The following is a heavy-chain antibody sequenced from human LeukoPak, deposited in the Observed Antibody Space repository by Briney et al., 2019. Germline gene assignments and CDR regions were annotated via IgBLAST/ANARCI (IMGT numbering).Heavy chain of an antibody. D-gene: IGHD3-10*01. CDR1: GVSISSGDFY. CDR2: IYYSGST. V-gene: IGHV4-30-4*01. Sequence: PSQTLSLTCTVSGVSISSGDFYWSWIRQPPGKGLEWIGYIYYSGSTYYNPSLKSRVTISVDTSKNQFSPKLSSVTAADTAVYYCARKENVYYYFDYWGQGTLVTVSS. J-gene: IGHJ4*02. CDR3: ARKENVYYYFDY.